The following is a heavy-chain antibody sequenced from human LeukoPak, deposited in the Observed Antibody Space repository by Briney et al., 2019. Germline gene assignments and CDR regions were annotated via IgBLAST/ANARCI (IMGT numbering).Heavy chain of an antibody. CDR3: ARDMSMGDY. V-gene: IGHV3-30*04. CDR2: ISYDGSYQ. J-gene: IGHJ4*02. Sequence: PGRSLRLTCSASGFTFGGYAMHWVRQSPGKGPEWVALISYDGSYQNYADSVKGRFTISRDNSKNILFLQMNSLTAKDTAVYYCARDMSMGDYWGQGTLVTVSS. D-gene: IGHD3-10*02. CDR1: GFTFGGYA.